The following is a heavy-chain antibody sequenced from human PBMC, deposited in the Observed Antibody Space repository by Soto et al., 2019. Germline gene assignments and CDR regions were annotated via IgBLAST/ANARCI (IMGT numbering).Heavy chain of an antibody. J-gene: IGHJ5*02. Sequence: GGSLRLSCAASGFTFSSYSMNWVRQAPGKGLEWVSSISSSSSYIYYADSVKGRFTISRDNAKNSLYLQMNSLRAEDTAVYYCARDLRDLGYCSSTSCYDNWFDPWGQGTLVTVSS. CDR3: ARDLRDLGYCSSTSCYDNWFDP. V-gene: IGHV3-21*01. CDR1: GFTFSSYS. CDR2: ISSSSSYI. D-gene: IGHD2-2*01.